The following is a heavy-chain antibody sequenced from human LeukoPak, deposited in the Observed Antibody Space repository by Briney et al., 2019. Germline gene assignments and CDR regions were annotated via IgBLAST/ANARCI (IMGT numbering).Heavy chain of an antibody. D-gene: IGHD3-16*01. V-gene: IGHV4-39*07. Sequence: PSETLSLTCTVSGGSISSSSYYWGWIRQPPGKGLEWIGSIYYSGSTYYNPSLKSRVTISVDTSYNQFSLKLSSVTAADTAVYYCARDWGLMIKFGGVISIGTDDGFDIWGQGTMVTVSS. CDR1: GGSISSSSYY. J-gene: IGHJ3*02. CDR3: ARDWGLMIKFGGVISIGTDDGFDI. CDR2: IYYSGST.